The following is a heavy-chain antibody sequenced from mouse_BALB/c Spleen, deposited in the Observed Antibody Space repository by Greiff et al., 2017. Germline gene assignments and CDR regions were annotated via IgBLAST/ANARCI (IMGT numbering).Heavy chain of an antibody. V-gene: IGHV3-2*02. J-gene: IGHJ2*01. CDR1: GYSITSDYA. CDR3: ARTLFDY. Sequence: EVKLQESGPGLVKPSQSLSLTCTVTGYSITSDYAWNRIRQFPGNKLEWMGYISYSGSTSYNPSLKSRISITRDTSKNQFFLQLNSVTTEDTATYYCARTLFDYWGQGTTLTVSS. CDR2: ISYSGST.